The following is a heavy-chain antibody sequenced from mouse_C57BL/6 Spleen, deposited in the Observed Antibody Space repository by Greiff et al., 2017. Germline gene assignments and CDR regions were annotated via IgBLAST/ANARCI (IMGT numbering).Heavy chain of an antibody. D-gene: IGHD1-1*01. CDR3: ARYPQYYGSSWNYAMDY. Sequence: QVQLQQSGAELAKPGASVKLSCKASGYTFPSYWMHWVKQRPGQGLEWIGYINPSSGYTKYNQQFKDKATLTADTSSSTAYIQLSSLTYDDSAVKYCARYPQYYGSSWNYAMDYWGQGTSVTVSS. CDR1: GYTFPSYW. CDR2: INPSSGYT. V-gene: IGHV1-7*01. J-gene: IGHJ4*01.